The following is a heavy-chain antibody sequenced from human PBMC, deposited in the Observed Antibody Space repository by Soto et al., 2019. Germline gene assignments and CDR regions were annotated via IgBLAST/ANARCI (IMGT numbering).Heavy chain of an antibody. CDR2: IYTSGST. J-gene: IGHJ3*02. D-gene: IGHD6-19*01. CDR3: ARDRIAVAGMAFDI. Sequence: SETLSLTCTVSGGSISSYYWSWIRQPAGKGLEWIGRIYTSGSTNYNPSLKSRVTMSVDTSKNQFSLKLSSVTAADTAVYYCARDRIAVAGMAFDIWGQGTMVTVSS. V-gene: IGHV4-4*07. CDR1: GGSISSYY.